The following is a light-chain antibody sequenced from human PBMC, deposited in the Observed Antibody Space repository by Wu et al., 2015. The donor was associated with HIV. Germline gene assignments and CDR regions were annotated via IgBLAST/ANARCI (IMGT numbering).Light chain of an antibody. CDR2: AAS. V-gene: IGKV1-9*01. J-gene: IGKJ1*01. Sequence: DIQLTQSPSFLSAPVGDKVTITCRASQDISFYLAWYQQKPGEAPQLLIYAASTLQSAIPSRFSGSGSGTEFTLTISSLQPEDFATYYCQQHNNYPRTFGQGTKVEIK. CDR3: QQHNNYPRT. CDR1: QDISFY.